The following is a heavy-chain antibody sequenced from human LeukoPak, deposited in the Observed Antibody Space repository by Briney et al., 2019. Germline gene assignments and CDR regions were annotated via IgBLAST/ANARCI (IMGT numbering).Heavy chain of an antibody. J-gene: IGHJ4*02. CDR3: AKDMSQGDFWSGPLDY. CDR1: GFTFDDYA. CDR2: ISWNSGSI. Sequence: GGSLRLSCAASGFTFDDYAMHWVRQAPGKGLEWVSGISWNSGSIGYADSVEGRFTISRDNAKNSLYLQMNSLRAEDMALYYCAKDMSQGDFWSGPLDYWGQGTLVTVSS. V-gene: IGHV3-9*03. D-gene: IGHD3-3*01.